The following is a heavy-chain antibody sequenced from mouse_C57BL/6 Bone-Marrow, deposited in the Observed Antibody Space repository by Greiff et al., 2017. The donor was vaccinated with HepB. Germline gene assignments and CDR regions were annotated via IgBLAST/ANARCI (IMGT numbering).Heavy chain of an antibody. CDR2: IDPNSGGT. D-gene: IGHD1-1*01. CDR1: GYTFTSYW. V-gene: IGHV1-72*01. CDR3: ARTGPHYYGSTPYWYFDV. J-gene: IGHJ1*03. Sequence: QVQLQQPGAELVKPGASVKLSCKASGYTFTSYWMHWVKQRPGRGLEWIGRIDPNSGGTKYNEKFKSKATLTVDKPSSTAYMQLSSLTSADSAVYYCARTGPHYYGSTPYWYFDVWGTGTTVTVSS.